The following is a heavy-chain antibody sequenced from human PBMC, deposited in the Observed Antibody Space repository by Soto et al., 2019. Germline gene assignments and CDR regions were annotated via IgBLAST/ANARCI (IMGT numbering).Heavy chain of an antibody. CDR1: GGTFSSYT. V-gene: IGHV1-69*08. CDR3: ARETAADHNWFDP. D-gene: IGHD6-13*01. J-gene: IGHJ5*02. Sequence: QVPLVQSGAEVKKPGSSVKVSCKASGGTFSSYTISWVRQAPGQGLEWMGRIIPILGIANYAQKFQGRVTITADKSTSTAYMELSSLRSEDTAVYYCARETAADHNWFDPWGQGTLVTVSS. CDR2: IIPILGIA.